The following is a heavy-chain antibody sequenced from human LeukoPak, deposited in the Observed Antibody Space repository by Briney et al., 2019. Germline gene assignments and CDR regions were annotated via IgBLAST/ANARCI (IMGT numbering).Heavy chain of an antibody. CDR3: ASHYGDYEYYYYYMDV. V-gene: IGHV4-39*01. CDR1: GGSISSSSYY. Sequence: PSETLSLTCTVSGGSISSSSYYWGWIRQPPGKGLEWIGSIYYSGSTYYNPSLKSRVTISVDTSKNQFSLKLSSVTAADTAVYYCASHYGDYEYYYYYMDVWGKGTTVTISS. CDR2: IYYSGST. J-gene: IGHJ6*03. D-gene: IGHD4-17*01.